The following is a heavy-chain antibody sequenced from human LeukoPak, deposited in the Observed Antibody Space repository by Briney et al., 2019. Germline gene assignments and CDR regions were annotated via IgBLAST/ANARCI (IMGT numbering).Heavy chain of an antibody. V-gene: IGHV3-48*02. CDR2: ISSRSFTI. J-gene: IGHJ3*02. CDR1: GFTFSAYS. D-gene: IGHD6-19*01. Sequence: GGPLRLSCAASGFTFSAYSMNWVRQAPGKGLDWVSYISSRSFTIYYAGSVKGRFTISRDNAKNSLYLEMNSLRDEDTAVYYCARSVIAVAGYDAFDIWGQGTVVTVSS. CDR3: ARSVIAVAGYDAFDI.